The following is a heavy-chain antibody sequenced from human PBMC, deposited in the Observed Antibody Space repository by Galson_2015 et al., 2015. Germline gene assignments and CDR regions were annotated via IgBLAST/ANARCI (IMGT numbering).Heavy chain of an antibody. CDR2: IWYDGSNK. J-gene: IGHJ3*02. CDR1: GFTFSSYG. D-gene: IGHD1-14*01. Sequence: SLRLSCAASGFTFSSYGMHWVRQAPGKGLEWVAVIWYDGSNKYYADSVKGRFTISRDNSKNTLYLQMNSLGAEDTAVYYCARGNPLGDAFDIWGQGTMVTVSS. V-gene: IGHV3-33*01. CDR3: ARGNPLGDAFDI.